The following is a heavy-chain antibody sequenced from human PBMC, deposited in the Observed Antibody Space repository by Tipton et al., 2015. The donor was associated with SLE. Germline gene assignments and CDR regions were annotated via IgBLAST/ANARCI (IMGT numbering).Heavy chain of an antibody. CDR1: GYSISSGYY. V-gene: IGHV4-38-2*02. D-gene: IGHD2-21*01. Sequence: TLSLTCTVSGYSISSGYYWGWIRQPPGKGLEWIGSIYHSGSTYYNPSLKSRVTMSVDTSENQFSLKLSSVTAADTAVYYCARHCQIYSFVYWGQGSLVTVSS. J-gene: IGHJ4*02. CDR3: ARHCQIYSFVY. CDR2: IYHSGST.